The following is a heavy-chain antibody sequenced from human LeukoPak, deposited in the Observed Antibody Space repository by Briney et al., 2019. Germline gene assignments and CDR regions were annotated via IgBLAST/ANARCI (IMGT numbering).Heavy chain of an antibody. CDR1: GGSFSGYY. CDR2: INHSGST. Sequence: SETLSLTCAVYGGSFSGYYWSWIRQPPGKGLEWIGEINHSGSTHYNPSLKSRLTISIATSKNQFSLKVSSVTAADTAVYYCARYAAAGGPNWFDPWGQGTLVTVSS. V-gene: IGHV4-34*01. D-gene: IGHD6-13*01. CDR3: ARYAAAGGPNWFDP. J-gene: IGHJ5*02.